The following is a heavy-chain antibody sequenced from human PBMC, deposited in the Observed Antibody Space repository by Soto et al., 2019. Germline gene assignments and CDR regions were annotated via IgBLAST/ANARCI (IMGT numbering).Heavy chain of an antibody. Sequence: QVQLQESGPGLVKPSQTLSLTCTVSGGSISSGGYYWSWIRQHPGKGLEWIGYIYYSGSTYYNPSLKSRVTISVDTSKNQFSLKLSSVTAADTAVYYCARGINCSGGSCYPRFDYWGQGTLVTVSS. CDR3: ARGINCSGGSCYPRFDY. CDR1: GGSISSGGYY. V-gene: IGHV4-31*03. J-gene: IGHJ4*02. CDR2: IYYSGST. D-gene: IGHD2-15*01.